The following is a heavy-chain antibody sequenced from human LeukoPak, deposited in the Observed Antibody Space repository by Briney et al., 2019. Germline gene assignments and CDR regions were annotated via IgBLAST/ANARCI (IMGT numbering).Heavy chain of an antibody. V-gene: IGHV3-9*01. CDR1: GFTFDDYA. D-gene: IGHD4-17*01. Sequence: PGGSLRLSCAASGFTFDDYAMHWVRQAPGKGLEWVSGISWNSGSIGYADSVKGRFTISRDNAKNSLYLQMNSLRAEDTALYYCAKDLSLVGSFGRVGDYGDLKGLDAFDIWGQGTMVTVSS. J-gene: IGHJ3*02. CDR3: AKDLSLVGSFGRVGDYGDLKGLDAFDI. CDR2: ISWNSGSI.